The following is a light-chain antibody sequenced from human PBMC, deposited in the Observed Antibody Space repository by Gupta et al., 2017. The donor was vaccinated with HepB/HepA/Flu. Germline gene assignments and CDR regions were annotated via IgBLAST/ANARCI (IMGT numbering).Light chain of an antibody. J-gene: IGKJ2*01. CDR2: GAS. V-gene: IGKV3-15*01. CDR1: QSVSSN. CDR3: QQCNNWPLYT. Sequence: EIVMTQSPATLSVSPGERATLSCRASQSVSSNLAWYQQKPGQAPRLLIYGASTRATGIPASFSGSGYGTEFTLTISSRQSEDFAVYYCQQCNNWPLYTFGQGTKLEIK.